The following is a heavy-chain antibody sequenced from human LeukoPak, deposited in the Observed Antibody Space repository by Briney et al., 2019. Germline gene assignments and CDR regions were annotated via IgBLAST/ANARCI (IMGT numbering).Heavy chain of an antibody. CDR2: ISYDGSNK. V-gene: IGHV3-30-3*01. Sequence: PGGSLRLSCAASGFTFSSYAMHWVRQAPGKGLEWVAVISYDGSNKYYADSVKGRFTISRDNSKNTLYLQMNSLRAEDTAVYYCARDWRATTAYFDYWGQGTLVTVSS. CDR3: ARDWRATTAYFDY. D-gene: IGHD3-3*01. J-gene: IGHJ4*02. CDR1: GFTFSSYA.